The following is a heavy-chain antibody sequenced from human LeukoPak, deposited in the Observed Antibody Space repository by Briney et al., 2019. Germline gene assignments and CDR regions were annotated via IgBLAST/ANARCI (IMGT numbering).Heavy chain of an antibody. CDR3: AKGGDGYSHYYYYGMDV. CDR1: GLTLSSYA. D-gene: IGHD5-24*01. V-gene: IGHV3-23*01. Sequence: GGSLRLSCGASGLTLSSYAMNWVRQAPGKGLEWVSGMFSSGGSYAYSVKGRFTISRDNSQNTVYLKMNSLRAEDTAVYYCAKGGDGYSHYYYYGMDVWGQGTAVTVSS. CDR2: MFSSGG. J-gene: IGHJ6*02.